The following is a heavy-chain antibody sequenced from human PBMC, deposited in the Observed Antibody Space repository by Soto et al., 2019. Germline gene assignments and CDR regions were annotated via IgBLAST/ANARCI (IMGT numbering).Heavy chain of an antibody. CDR3: ARSLAAAGSRYFDY. CDR2: IYHSGST. Sequence: PTETLSLTCAVSGGSISSSNWWSWFRQPPGKGRKGLGEIYHSGSTNYNPSLKSRVSISVDKSTNQFSLKLSSVTAADTAVYYCARSLAAAGSRYFDYWGQGTLVTVS. V-gene: IGHV4-4*02. D-gene: IGHD6-13*01. J-gene: IGHJ4*02. CDR1: GGSISSSNW.